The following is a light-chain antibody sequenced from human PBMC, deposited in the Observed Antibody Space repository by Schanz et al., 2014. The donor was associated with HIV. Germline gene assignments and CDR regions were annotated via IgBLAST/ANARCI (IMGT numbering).Light chain of an antibody. J-gene: IGLJ2*01. CDR1: SRDVGSYNL. CDR3: SSYTSSSTLVV. Sequence: QSALTQPAFVSGSLGQSITISCTGTSRDVGSYNLVSWYQQHPGKAPKLMIYDVSNRPSGVSNRFSGSKSGNTASLTISGLQAEDEADYYCSSYTSSSTLVVFGGGTKLTVL. V-gene: IGLV2-14*02. CDR2: DVS.